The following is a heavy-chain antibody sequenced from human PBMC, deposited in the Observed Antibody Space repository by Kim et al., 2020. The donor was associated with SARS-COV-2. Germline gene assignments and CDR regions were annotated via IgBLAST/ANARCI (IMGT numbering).Heavy chain of an antibody. CDR3: ARDVSGGSWSYYYYYGMDV. CDR1: GYTFTSYG. CDR2: ISAYNGNT. D-gene: IGHD2-15*01. V-gene: IGHV1-18*01. J-gene: IGHJ6*02. Sequence: ASVKVSCKASGYTFTSYGISWVRQAPGQGLEWMGWISAYNGNTNYAQKLQGRVTMTTDTSTSTAYMELRRLRSDDTAVYYCARDVSGGSWSYYYYYGMDVWGQGTTVTVSS.